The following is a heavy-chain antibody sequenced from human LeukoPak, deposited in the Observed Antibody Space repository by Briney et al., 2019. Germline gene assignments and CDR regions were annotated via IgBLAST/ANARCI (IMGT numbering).Heavy chain of an antibody. D-gene: IGHD3-10*01. J-gene: IGHJ6*04. CDR2: IYYRGST. V-gene: IGHV4-59*01. Sequence: SETLSLTCAVSGGPISSYYWSWIRQPPGKGLEWIGYIYYRGSTNYNPSLKSRVTISLDTSKNQFSLKLNSVTAADTAVYYCARDAGDDYDYYYGVDVWGKGTTVTVSS. CDR1: GGPISSYY. CDR3: ARDAGDDYDYYYGVDV.